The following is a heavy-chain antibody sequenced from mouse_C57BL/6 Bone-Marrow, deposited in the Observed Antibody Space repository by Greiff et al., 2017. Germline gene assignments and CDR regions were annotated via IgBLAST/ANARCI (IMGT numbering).Heavy chain of an antibody. J-gene: IGHJ4*01. CDR3: TLSGDAMDY. Sequence: VQLQQSGAELVRPGASVKLSCTASGFTINDDYMHWVKQRPDQGLEWIGRIDPENGDTDYASKFQGKATITADTSSNTAYLQLSSLTSEDTAYYDCTLSGDAMDYWGQGTSVTVSS. CDR2: IDPENGDT. D-gene: IGHD4-1*01. CDR1: GFTINDDY. V-gene: IGHV14-4*01.